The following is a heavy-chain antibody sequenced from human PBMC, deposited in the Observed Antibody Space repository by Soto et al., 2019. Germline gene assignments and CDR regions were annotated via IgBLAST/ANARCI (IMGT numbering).Heavy chain of an antibody. Sequence: RGSLRLSSAFTGFTFSTYAMPWVRQAPGKGLEWVAVISYDGSNTYYADSVKGRFTISRDNMLYLQMNSLRAEDTAVYYCARDQGRSITCQLDYWGQGTLVTVSS. J-gene: IGHJ4*02. CDR1: GFTFSTYA. CDR2: ISYDGSNT. D-gene: IGHD2-2*01. V-gene: IGHV3-30-3*01. CDR3: ARDQGRSITCQLDY.